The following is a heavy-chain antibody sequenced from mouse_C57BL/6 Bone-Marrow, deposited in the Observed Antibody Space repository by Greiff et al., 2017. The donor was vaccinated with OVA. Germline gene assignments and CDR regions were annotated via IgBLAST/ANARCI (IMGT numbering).Heavy chain of an antibody. Sequence: EVQRVESGGDLVKPGGSLKLSCAASGFTFSSYGMSWVRQTPDKRLEWVATISSGGSYTYYPDSVKGRFTISRDNAKNTLYLQMSSLKSEDTAMYYCARRVITTVVGYWGQGTSVTVSS. J-gene: IGHJ4*01. D-gene: IGHD1-1*01. V-gene: IGHV5-6*01. CDR3: ARRVITTVVGY. CDR1: GFTFSSYG. CDR2: ISSGGSYT.